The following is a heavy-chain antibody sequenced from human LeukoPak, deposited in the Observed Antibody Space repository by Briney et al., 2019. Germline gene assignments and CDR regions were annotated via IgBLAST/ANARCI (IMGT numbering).Heavy chain of an antibody. V-gene: IGHV4-34*01. J-gene: IGHJ5*02. CDR2: INHSGST. CDR1: GGSFSGYY. Sequence: LPETLSLTCAVYGGSFSGYYWSWIRQPPGKGLEWIGEINHSGSTNYNPSLKSRVTISVDTSKNQFSLKLSSVTAADTAVYYCARAGSGWLLWFDPWGQGTLVTVSS. CDR3: ARAGSGWLLWFDP. D-gene: IGHD6-19*01.